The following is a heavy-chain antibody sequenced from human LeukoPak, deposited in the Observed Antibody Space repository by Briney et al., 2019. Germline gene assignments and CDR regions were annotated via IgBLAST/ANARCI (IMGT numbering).Heavy chain of an antibody. J-gene: IGHJ5*02. D-gene: IGHD3-22*01. Sequence: GESLKISCKGSGYSFTSYWIGWVRQMPGKGLEWMGIIYPGDSDTRYSPSFQGQVTISADKSISTAYLQWSSLKASDTAMYYCARRVYDISGYYNWFDPWGQGTLVTVSS. CDR2: IYPGDSDT. CDR1: GYSFTSYW. V-gene: IGHV5-51*01. CDR3: ARRVYDISGYYNWFDP.